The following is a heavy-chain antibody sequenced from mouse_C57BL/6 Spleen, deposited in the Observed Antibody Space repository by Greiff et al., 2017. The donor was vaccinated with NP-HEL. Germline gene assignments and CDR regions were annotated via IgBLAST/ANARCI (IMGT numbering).Heavy chain of an antibody. Sequence: QVQLKQPGAELVKPGASVKVSCKASGYTFTSYWMHWVKQRPGQGLEWIGRIHPSDSDTNYNQKFKGKATLTVDKSTRTAYMQLSSLSSEDSAVYYCALTGARAYWGQGTLVTVSA. V-gene: IGHV1-74*01. CDR3: ALTGARAY. CDR1: GYTFTSYW. CDR2: IHPSDSDT. J-gene: IGHJ3*01. D-gene: IGHD4-1*01.